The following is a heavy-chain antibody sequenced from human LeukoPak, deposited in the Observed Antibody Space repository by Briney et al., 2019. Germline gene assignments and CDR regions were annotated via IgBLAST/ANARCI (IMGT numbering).Heavy chain of an antibody. CDR2: INHSGST. D-gene: IGHD3-9*01. J-gene: IGHJ4*02. CDR1: GGSFSGYY. CDR3: ARDYDILTGPFDY. V-gene: IGHV4-34*01. Sequence: SETLSLTRAVYGGSFSGYYWSWIRQPPGKGLEWIGEINHSGSTNYNPSLKSRVTISVDTSKNQFSLKLSSVTAADTAVYYCARDYDILTGPFDYWGQGTLVTVSS.